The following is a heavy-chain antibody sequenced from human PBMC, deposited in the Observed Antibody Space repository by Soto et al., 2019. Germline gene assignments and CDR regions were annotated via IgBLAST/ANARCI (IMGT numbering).Heavy chain of an antibody. CDR3: AKVVQAARPDYYYGMDV. Sequence: GGSLRLSCAASGFTFSSYGMHWVRQAPGKGLEWVAVISYDGSNKYYADSVKGRFTISRDNSKNTLYLQMNSLRAEDTAVYYCAKVVQAARPDYYYGMDVWGQGTTVTVSS. CDR1: GFTFSSYG. V-gene: IGHV3-30*18. CDR2: ISYDGSNK. J-gene: IGHJ6*02. D-gene: IGHD6-6*01.